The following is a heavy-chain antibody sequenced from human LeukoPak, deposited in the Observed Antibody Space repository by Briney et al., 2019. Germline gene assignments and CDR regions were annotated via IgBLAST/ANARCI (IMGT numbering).Heavy chain of an antibody. V-gene: IGHV3-64*01. CDR2: ISSNGGST. Sequence: GGSLGLSCAASGFTFSSYAMHWVRQAPGKGLEYVSAISSNGGSTYYANSVKGRFTISRDNSKNTLYLQMGSLRAEDMAVYYCARAMYSSSWYGAFDIWGQGTMVTVSS. CDR1: GFTFSSYA. CDR3: ARAMYSSSWYGAFDI. J-gene: IGHJ3*02. D-gene: IGHD6-13*01.